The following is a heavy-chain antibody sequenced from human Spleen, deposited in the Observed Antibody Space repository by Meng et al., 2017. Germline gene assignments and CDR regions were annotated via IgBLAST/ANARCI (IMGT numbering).Heavy chain of an antibody. CDR3: ARDATGDSRGWFDP. D-gene: IGHD6-13*01. CDR1: GFTFSTYT. CDR2: ISSGSSYM. J-gene: IGHJ5*02. Sequence: GESLKISCAASGFTFSTYTINWVRQAPGKGLEWVSSISSGSSYMYYADSVKGRFSISRDNTKNSLYLQMNSLRAEDTAVYYCARDATGDSRGWFDPWGQGTLVTVSS. V-gene: IGHV3-21*01.